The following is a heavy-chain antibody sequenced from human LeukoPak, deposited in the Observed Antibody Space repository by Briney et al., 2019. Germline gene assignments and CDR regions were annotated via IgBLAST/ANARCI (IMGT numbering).Heavy chain of an antibody. D-gene: IGHD3-3*01. CDR1: GGSISSYY. Sequence: SETLSLTCTVSGGSISSYYWSWIRQPPGKGLEWIGYIYYSGSTNYNPSLKGRVTISVDTSKDQFSLKLSSATAADTAVYYCARVGTHGDYDFWSGYMTPYFDYWGQGTLVTVSS. J-gene: IGHJ4*02. CDR2: IYYSGST. CDR3: ARVGTHGDYDFWSGYMTPYFDY. V-gene: IGHV4-59*01.